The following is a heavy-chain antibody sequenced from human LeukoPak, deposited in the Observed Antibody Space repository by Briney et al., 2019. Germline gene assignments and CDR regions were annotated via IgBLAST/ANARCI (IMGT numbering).Heavy chain of an antibody. CDR3: AREAFRVVVPAAEIDY. D-gene: IGHD2-2*01. J-gene: IGHJ4*02. CDR1: GFTFSSYG. V-gene: IGHV3-30*02. CDR2: IRYDGSNK. Sequence: GGSLRLSCAASGFTFSSYGMHWVRQAPGKGLEWVAFIRYDGSNKYYADSVKGRFTISRDNSKNTLYLQMNSLRAEDTAVYYCAREAFRVVVPAAEIDYWGQGTLVTVSS.